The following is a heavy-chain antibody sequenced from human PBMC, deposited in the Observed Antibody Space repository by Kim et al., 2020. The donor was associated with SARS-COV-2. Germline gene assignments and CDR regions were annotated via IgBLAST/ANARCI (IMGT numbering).Heavy chain of an antibody. V-gene: IGHV3-11*05. CDR1: GFTFSDYY. CDR3: ARVGYDYVWGSYRDYYYYGMDV. D-gene: IGHD3-16*02. Sequence: GESLRLSCAASGFTFSDYYMSWIRQAPGKGLEWVSYISSSSSYTNYADSVKGRFTISRDNAKNSLYLQMNSLRAEDTAVYYCARVGYDYVWGSYRDYYYYGMDVWGQGTTVTVSS. CDR2: ISSSSSYT. J-gene: IGHJ6*02.